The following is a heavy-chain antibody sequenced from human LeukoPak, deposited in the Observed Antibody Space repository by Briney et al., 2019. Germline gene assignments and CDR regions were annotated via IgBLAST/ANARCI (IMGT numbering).Heavy chain of an antibody. J-gene: IGHJ5*02. CDR1: GGTFSSYA. V-gene: IGHV1-69*13. CDR3: ARLGYYYDSSATNWFDP. D-gene: IGHD3-22*01. Sequence: SVKVSCKASGGTFSSYAISWVRQAPGQGLEWMGGIIPIFGTANYAQKFQGRVTITADESTSTAYMELSSLRSEDTAVYYCARLGYYYDSSATNWFDPWGQGTLVTVSS. CDR2: IIPIFGTA.